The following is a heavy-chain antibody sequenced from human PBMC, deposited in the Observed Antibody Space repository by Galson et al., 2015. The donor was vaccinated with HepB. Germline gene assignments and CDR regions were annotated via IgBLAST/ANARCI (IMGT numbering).Heavy chain of an antibody. CDR3: AKDHGGPDDY. D-gene: IGHD5-24*01. V-gene: IGHV3-74*01. CDR2: INKDGGRT. CDR1: GVTFSRYW. Sequence: SLRLSCAGSGVTFSRYWMHWVRQVPGKGLVWVSRINKDGGRTDYADSVRGRFTISRDNAKNMVYLQMNSLRAEDTAVYHCAKDHGGPDDYWGQGTLVTVST. J-gene: IGHJ4*02.